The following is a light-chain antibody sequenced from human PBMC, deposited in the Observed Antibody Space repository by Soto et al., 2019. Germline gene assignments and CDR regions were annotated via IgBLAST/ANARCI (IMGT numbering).Light chain of an antibody. Sequence: QSALTQPPSASGSPGHSVTIPCIGTSSDVGDDDYVSWYQQHPGKAPKLLIYEVNKRPSGVPDRFSGSKSGNTASLTVSGLHTEDEADYYCSSYAGSNPFVFGTGTKVTVL. J-gene: IGLJ1*01. CDR3: SSYAGSNPFV. CDR1: SSDVGDDDY. V-gene: IGLV2-8*01. CDR2: EVN.